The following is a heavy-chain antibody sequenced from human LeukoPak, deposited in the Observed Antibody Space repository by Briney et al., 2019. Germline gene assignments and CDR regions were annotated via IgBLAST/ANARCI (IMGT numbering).Heavy chain of an antibody. CDR2: ISGSGGST. J-gene: IGHJ6*04. CDR3: AELGITMIGGV. D-gene: IGHD3-10*02. V-gene: IGHV3-23*01. Sequence: GGSLRLSCAASGFTFSSYAMSWVRQAPGKGLEWVSAISGSGGSTYYADSVKGRFTSSRDNAKNSLYLQMNSLRAEDTAVYYCAELGITMIGGVWGKGTTVTISS. CDR1: GFTFSSYA.